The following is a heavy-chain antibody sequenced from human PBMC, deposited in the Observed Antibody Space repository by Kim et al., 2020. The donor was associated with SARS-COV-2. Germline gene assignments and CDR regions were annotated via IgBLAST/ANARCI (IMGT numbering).Heavy chain of an antibody. Sequence: ASVKDSCKASGYTFTNYGISWVRQAPGQGLEWMGWISAYNGNTNYAQKLQGRVTMTTDTSTSIAYMELRSLRSDDTAVYYCAREPPEGYYYDSSGAGYFDFWGQGTLVTVSS. J-gene: IGHJ4*02. V-gene: IGHV1-18*01. CDR2: ISAYNGNT. CDR3: AREPPEGYYYDSSGAGYFDF. D-gene: IGHD3-22*01. CDR1: GYTFTNYG.